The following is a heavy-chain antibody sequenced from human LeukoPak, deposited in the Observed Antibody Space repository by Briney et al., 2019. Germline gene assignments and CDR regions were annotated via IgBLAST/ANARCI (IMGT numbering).Heavy chain of an antibody. J-gene: IGHJ4*02. CDR1: GFTFSSYA. Sequence: GGSLRLSCAASGFTFSSYAMHWVRQAPGKGLEWVAVISYDGSNKYYADSVKGRFTISRDNSKNTLYLQMNSLRAEDTAVYYCARDVGTSGWYTFDYWGQGTLVTVSS. D-gene: IGHD6-19*01. CDR2: ISYDGSNK. V-gene: IGHV3-30*04. CDR3: ARDVGTSGWYTFDY.